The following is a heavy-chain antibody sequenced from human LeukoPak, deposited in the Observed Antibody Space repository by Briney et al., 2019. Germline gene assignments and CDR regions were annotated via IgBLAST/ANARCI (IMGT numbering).Heavy chain of an antibody. J-gene: IGHJ4*02. CDR2: INPNSGGT. CDR3: ARERGGYCSSTSCPNLDY. CDR1: GYTFTGYY. D-gene: IGHD2-2*01. V-gene: IGHV1-2*04. Sequence: ASVKVSCKASGYTFTGYYMHWVRQAPGQGLEWMVWINPNSGGTNYAQKFQGWVTMTRDTSISTAYMELSRLRSDDTAVYYCARERGGYCSSTSCPNLDYWGQGTLVTVSS.